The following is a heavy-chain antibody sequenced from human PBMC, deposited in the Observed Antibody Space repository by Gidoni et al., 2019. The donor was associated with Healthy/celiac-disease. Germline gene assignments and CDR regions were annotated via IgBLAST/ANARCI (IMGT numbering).Heavy chain of an antibody. D-gene: IGHD6-19*01. J-gene: IGHJ5*02. CDR3: ARGLAARFDP. Sequence: QVQLQESGPGLVKPSHTLSLTCTVSGGSISSGSYYWSWIRQPAGKGLEWIGRIYTSGSTNYNPSLKSRVTMSVDTSKNQFSLKLSSVTAADTAVYYCARGLAARFDPWGQGTLVTVSS. V-gene: IGHV4-61*02. CDR1: GGSISSGSYY. CDR2: IYTSGST.